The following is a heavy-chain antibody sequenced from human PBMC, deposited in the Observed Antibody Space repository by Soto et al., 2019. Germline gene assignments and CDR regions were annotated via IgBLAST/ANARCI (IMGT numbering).Heavy chain of an antibody. CDR2: IDPSESYT. Sequence: PGESLKISCKGSVYIFTNYWISWVRQMPGKGLEWMGRIDPSESYTKYSPSFQGHVSISADKSISTAYLQWSSLKASDTAIYYCAQDKVDVWGQGTTVTVSS. J-gene: IGHJ6*02. D-gene: IGHD2-15*01. V-gene: IGHV5-10-1*01. CDR3: AQDKVDV. CDR1: VYIFTNYW.